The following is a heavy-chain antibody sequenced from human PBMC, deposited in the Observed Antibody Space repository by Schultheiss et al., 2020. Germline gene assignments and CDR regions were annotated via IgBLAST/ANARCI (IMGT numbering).Heavy chain of an antibody. D-gene: IGHD3-10*01. J-gene: IGHJ5*02. CDR2: ISGSGGST. Sequence: GGSLRLSCAASGFTVSSNYMSWVRQAPGKGLEWVSAISGSGGSTYYADSVKGRFTISRDNSKNTLYLQMNSLRAEDTAVYYCARDPPGAGLFDPWGQGTLVTVSS. CDR1: GFTVSSNY. V-gene: IGHV3-23*01. CDR3: ARDPPGAGLFDP.